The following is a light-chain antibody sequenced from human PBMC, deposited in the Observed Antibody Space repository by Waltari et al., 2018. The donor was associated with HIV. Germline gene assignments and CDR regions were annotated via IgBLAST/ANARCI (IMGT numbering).Light chain of an antibody. J-gene: IGKJ1*01. CDR3: QQYNSYSQT. CDR2: KAS. CDR1: QSISSW. Sequence: DIQMTHSPSTLSASVGDRVTTPCRASQSISSWLAWYQQKPGKAPKLLIYKASSLESGVPSRFSGSGSGTEFTLTISSLQPDDFATYYCQQYNSYSQTFGQGTKVEIK. V-gene: IGKV1-5*03.